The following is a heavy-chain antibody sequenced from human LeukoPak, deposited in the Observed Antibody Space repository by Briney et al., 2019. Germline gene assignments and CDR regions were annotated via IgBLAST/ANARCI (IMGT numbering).Heavy chain of an antibody. V-gene: IGHV4-30-4*01. J-gene: IGHJ4*02. Sequence: SETLSLTCTVSGGSISTGDYYWSWIRQPPGKGLEWIGYIYYSGSTYYNPSLKSRVTISVDTSKNQFSLKLTSVTAADTAAYYCARLTTVRADYQKNYWGQGTLVTVSS. D-gene: IGHD4-17*01. CDR3: ARLTTVRADYQKNY. CDR2: IYYSGST. CDR1: GGSISTGDYY.